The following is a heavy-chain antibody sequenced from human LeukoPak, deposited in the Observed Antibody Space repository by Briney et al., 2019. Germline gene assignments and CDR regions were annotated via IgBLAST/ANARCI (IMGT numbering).Heavy chain of an antibody. V-gene: IGHV1-24*01. CDR1: GSTLTEVS. D-gene: IGHD1-26*01. J-gene: IGHJ4*02. Sequence: GSVQVSCKVSGSTLTEVSIQWVRQAPGKGLEWMGGLDPEDGEILYAQRFQGRVTMTEDTSTDTAYMDLSSLTSDDTAVYYCATEEAGSFPAFYCWGQGTRVTVSS. CDR3: ATEEAGSFPAFYC. CDR2: LDPEDGEI.